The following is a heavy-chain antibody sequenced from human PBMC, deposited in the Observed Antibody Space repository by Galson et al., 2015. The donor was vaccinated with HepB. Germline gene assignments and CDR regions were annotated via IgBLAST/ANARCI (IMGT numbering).Heavy chain of an antibody. V-gene: IGHV4-34*01. D-gene: IGHD6-19*01. Sequence: SETLSLTCAVYGGSFSGYYWSWIRQPPGKGLEWIGEINHSGSTNYNPSLKSRVTISVDTSKNQFSLKLSSVTAADTAVYYCAREGSSGSEDDAFDIWGQGTMVTVSS. J-gene: IGHJ3*02. CDR1: GGSFSGYY. CDR2: INHSGST. CDR3: AREGSSGSEDDAFDI.